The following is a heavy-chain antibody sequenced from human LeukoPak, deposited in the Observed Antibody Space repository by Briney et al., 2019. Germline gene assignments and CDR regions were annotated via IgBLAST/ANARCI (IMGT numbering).Heavy chain of an antibody. CDR1: GGSISSSSYY. Sequence: PSETLSLTCTVSGGSISSSSYYWGWIRQPPGKGLEWVANIKQDGSEKYYVDSVKGRFTISRDNSKNTLYLQMNSLRAEDTAVYYCAKDLFLWYFDLWGRGTLVTVSS. CDR2: IKQDGSEK. CDR3: AKDLFLWYFDL. V-gene: IGHV3-7*03. D-gene: IGHD2-21*01. J-gene: IGHJ2*01.